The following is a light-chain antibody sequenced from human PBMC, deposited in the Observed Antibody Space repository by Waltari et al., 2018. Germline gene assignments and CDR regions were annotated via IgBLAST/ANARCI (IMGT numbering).Light chain of an antibody. V-gene: IGLV6-57*03. CDR1: RGSIVSNY. Sequence: FMLTQPHSVSESPGKRVTISCTRSRGSIVSNYVQWYQQRPGIAPTTIIHENNRRPSWVPDRCSVSIDSSANSASLVISGVKTEYEADYYCQSYNSTGWVFGGGTKLTVL. J-gene: IGLJ3*02. CDR3: QSYNSTGWV. CDR2: ENN.